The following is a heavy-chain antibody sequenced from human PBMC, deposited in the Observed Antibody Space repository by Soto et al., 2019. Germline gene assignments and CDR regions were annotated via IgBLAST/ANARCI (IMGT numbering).Heavy chain of an antibody. Sequence: QITLKESGPTLVKPTQTLTLTCSFSGFSLTTSGAGVGWIRQPPGKALEWLAVIYWNDDKRYSPSLKTRLTITKDTSKNQVVLTMTNMDPVDTATYYCARPHPHMIGTDAFDIWGQGTMVTVSS. J-gene: IGHJ3*02. D-gene: IGHD3-22*01. CDR1: GFSLTTSGAG. CDR2: IYWNDDK. V-gene: IGHV2-5*01. CDR3: ARPHPHMIGTDAFDI.